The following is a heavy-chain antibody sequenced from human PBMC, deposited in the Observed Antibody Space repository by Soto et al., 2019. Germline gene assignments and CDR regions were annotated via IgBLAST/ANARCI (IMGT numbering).Heavy chain of an antibody. V-gene: IGHV4-31*03. CDR2: INHSGST. CDR1: GASISSGDYY. CDR3: AGNYYYDSSGYYNHEDAFAI. J-gene: IGHJ3*02. D-gene: IGHD3-22*01. Sequence: SETLSLTCSVSGASISSGDYYWSWIRQPPGKGLEWIGEINHSGSTYYNPSLKSRVTISVDTSKNQFSLKLSSVTAADTAVYYCAGNYYYDSSGYYNHEDAFAIWGQGTMVTVSS.